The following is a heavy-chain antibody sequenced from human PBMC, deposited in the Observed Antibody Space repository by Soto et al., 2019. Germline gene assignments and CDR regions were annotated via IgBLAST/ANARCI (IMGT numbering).Heavy chain of an antibody. D-gene: IGHD3-10*01. CDR3: ARAQSFEFHNSFDP. CDR1: GGSISTYY. J-gene: IGHJ5*02. Sequence: QVQLQESGPGLVKPSETLSLTCTVTGGSISTYYWSWIRQPPGKGLEWIGHIYYTGNTNYNPSLRSRVTISVSTSTNQISMRLRSVSAAATAVYYRARAQSFEFHNSFDPWGQGTLVTVSS. V-gene: IGHV4-59*13. CDR2: IYYTGNT.